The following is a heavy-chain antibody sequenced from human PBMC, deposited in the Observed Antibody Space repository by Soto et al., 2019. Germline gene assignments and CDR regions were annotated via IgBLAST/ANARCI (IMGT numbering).Heavy chain of an antibody. CDR3: AKMLNY. CDR2: IYFGGRS. CDR1: GDSISNGGYY. V-gene: IGHV4-31*03. Sequence: SETLSLTCTVSGDSISNGGYYWSWFRLHPGKGLEWLGYIYFGGRSYYNPSLKSRITMSMDTSKNQISLDLTSVTAADTAIYYCAKMLNYWGQGALVTVSS. J-gene: IGHJ4*02. D-gene: IGHD2-8*01.